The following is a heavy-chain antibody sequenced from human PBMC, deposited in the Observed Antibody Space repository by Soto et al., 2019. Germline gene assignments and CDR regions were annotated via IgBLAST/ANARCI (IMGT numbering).Heavy chain of an antibody. D-gene: IGHD5-18*01. CDR3: ATGRYYSGYWGHFDY. J-gene: IGHJ4*02. Sequence: AAVKVSCKASGYTFTSYDINWVRQATGQGLEWMGWMNPNSGNTGYAQKFQGRVTMTRNTSISTAYMELSSLRSEDTAVYYCATGRYYSGYWGHFDYRGQGTLDTVSS. CDR2: MNPNSGNT. CDR1: GYTFTSYD. V-gene: IGHV1-8*01.